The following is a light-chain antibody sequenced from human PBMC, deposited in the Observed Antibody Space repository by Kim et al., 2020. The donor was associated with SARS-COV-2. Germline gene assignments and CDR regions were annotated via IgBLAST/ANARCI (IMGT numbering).Light chain of an antibody. CDR2: GKN. V-gene: IGLV3-19*01. CDR3: NSRDRNDYVV. J-gene: IGLJ2*01. CDR1: SLRSYY. Sequence: SSELTQDPAVSVALGQTVRITCQGDSLRSYYATWYQQKPGQAPIVVIYGKNNRPSGIPDRFSGSSSGNTASLTITGTQAGDEADYYCNSRDRNDYVVFGG.